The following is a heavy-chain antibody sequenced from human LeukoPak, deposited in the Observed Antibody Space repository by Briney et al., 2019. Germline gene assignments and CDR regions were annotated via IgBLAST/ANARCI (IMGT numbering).Heavy chain of an antibody. CDR1: GFTFTTYW. V-gene: IGHV3-7*01. CDR2: IKQDGTEK. Sequence: GGSLRLSCAASGFTFTTYWMSWVRQAPGKGLEWVANIKQDGTEKYYVDSVKGRFTISRDNAKNSLYLQMNSLRAEDTAVYYCARGQYYGSGRYYYYYMDVWGKGTTVTVSS. J-gene: IGHJ6*03. CDR3: ARGQYYGSGRYYYYYMDV. D-gene: IGHD3-10*01.